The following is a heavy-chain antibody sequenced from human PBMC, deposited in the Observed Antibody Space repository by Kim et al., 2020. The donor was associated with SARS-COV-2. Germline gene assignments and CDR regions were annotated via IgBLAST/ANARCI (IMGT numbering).Heavy chain of an antibody. J-gene: IGHJ6*02. D-gene: IGHD2-15*01. Sequence: YEDSVNARLPITRDSSKNTLYLQMNSLRAEDTAVYYCESDPGCPNGMDVWGQGTTVTV. V-gene: IGHV3-66*01. CDR3: ESDPGCPNGMDV.